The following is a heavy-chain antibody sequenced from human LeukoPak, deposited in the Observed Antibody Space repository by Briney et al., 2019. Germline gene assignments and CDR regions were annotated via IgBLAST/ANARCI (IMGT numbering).Heavy chain of an antibody. CDR3: ARDGGSAMPFDY. CDR2: IRQDGSDK. D-gene: IGHD2-2*01. V-gene: IGHV3-7*01. CDR1: GFTFNNAW. J-gene: IGHJ4*02. Sequence: GGSLRLSCAASGFTFNNAWMTWVRQAPGKGLEWVANIRQDGSDKYYVDSVKGRFTISRDNAKNSLYLQMNSLRAEDTAVYYCARDGGSAMPFDYWGQGTLVTVSS.